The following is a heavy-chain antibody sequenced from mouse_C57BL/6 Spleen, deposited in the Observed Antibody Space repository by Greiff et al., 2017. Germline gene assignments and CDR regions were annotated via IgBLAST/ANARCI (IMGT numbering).Heavy chain of an antibody. CDR3: ARETGYGSYPDY. Sequence: QVQLQQSGPELVKPGASVKISCKASGYSFTSYYIHWVKQRPGQGLEWIGWIYPGSGNTKYNEKFKGKATLTADTSSSTAYMQLSSLTSEDSAVYCCARETGYGSYPDYWGQGTLVTVSA. CDR2: IYPGSGNT. D-gene: IGHD2-1*01. CDR1: GYSFTSYY. J-gene: IGHJ3*01. V-gene: IGHV1-66*01.